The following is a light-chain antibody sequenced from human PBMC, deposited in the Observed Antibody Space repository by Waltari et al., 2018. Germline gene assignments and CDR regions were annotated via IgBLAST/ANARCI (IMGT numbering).Light chain of an antibody. CDR3: QLRTGWPMT. Sequence: EVVLPQSPATLSLSPGDRATLSCRASQSVSNSLAWFRQKPGQAPSLLIYEASTRAAGIPDRFSGSGSGTDFTLTIISLEPEDFSVYYCQLRTGWPMTFGQGTRLEIK. J-gene: IGKJ5*01. CDR2: EAS. V-gene: IGKV3-11*01. CDR1: QSVSNS.